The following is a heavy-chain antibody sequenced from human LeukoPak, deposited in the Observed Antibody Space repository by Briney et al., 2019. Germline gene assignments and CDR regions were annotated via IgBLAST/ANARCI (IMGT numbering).Heavy chain of an antibody. Sequence: SETLSLTCSVSTDSTNTYYWSWIRQSPGKGLEWIGHIYHSGSTDYNPSFKSRVTISVDMSEKEFSLKLTSVTVADTAMYYCVRLRWELLAPYFDHWGQGAFVIVSS. V-gene: IGHV4-59*01. D-gene: IGHD1-7*01. CDR2: IYHSGST. CDR1: TDSTNTYY. CDR3: VRLRWELLAPYFDH. J-gene: IGHJ4*02.